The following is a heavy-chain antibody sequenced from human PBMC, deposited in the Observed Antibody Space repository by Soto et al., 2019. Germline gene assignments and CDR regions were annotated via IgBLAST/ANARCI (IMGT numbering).Heavy chain of an antibody. J-gene: IGHJ4*02. D-gene: IGHD4-17*01. CDR1: GVSINRGCYS. CDR3: ASARATVTDRYFDY. V-gene: IGHV4-30-2*01. Sequence: SDTLSLTCAVSGVSINRGCYSWSWTRQPPGKGLEWIGYIYHSGSTYYNPSLKSRVTISVDRPKNQFSLNLTSVTAADTAVYYCASARATVTDRYFDYWGQGTLVTVS. CDR2: IYHSGST.